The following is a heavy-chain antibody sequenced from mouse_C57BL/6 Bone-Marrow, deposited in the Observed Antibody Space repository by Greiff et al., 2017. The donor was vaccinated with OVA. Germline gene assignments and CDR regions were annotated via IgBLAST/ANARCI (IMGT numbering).Heavy chain of an antibody. J-gene: IGHJ1*03. CDR1: GFTFSSYG. CDR3: ARISHYYGSSPRYFDV. D-gene: IGHD1-1*01. V-gene: IGHV5-6*01. CDR2: ISSGGSYH. Sequence: EVKLVESGGDLVKPGGSLKLSCAASGFTFSSYGMSWVRQTPDKRLEWVATISSGGSYHYYPESVKGRFTISIDNAKNTLYLQMSSLKSEDTAMYYCARISHYYGSSPRYFDVWGTGTTVTVSS.